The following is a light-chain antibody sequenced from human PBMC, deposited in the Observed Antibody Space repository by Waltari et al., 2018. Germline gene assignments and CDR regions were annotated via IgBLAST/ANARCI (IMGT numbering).Light chain of an antibody. CDR3: QQSYSTLWT. Sequence: DIQMTQPPPSLSASVGARVTITCRASQSINSYLNWYQQKPGKAPKLLIYAALSFQSGLPSRFSGSGSETDFTLTSSSLQPEAFATYYCQQSYSTLWTFGQGTKVEIK. CDR2: AAL. V-gene: IGKV1-39*01. J-gene: IGKJ1*01. CDR1: QSINSY.